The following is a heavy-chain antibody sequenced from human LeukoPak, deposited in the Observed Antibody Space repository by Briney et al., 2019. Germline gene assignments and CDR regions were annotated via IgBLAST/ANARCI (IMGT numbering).Heavy chain of an antibody. D-gene: IGHD6-19*01. CDR2: INHSGST. Sequence: SETLSLTCAVYGGSFSGYYWSWIRQPPGKGLEWIGEINHSGSTNYNPSLKSRVTISVDTSKNHFSLKLSSVTAADTAVYYCARGIAVAGKRPAYFDYWGQGTLVTVSS. CDR3: ARGIAVAGKRPAYFDY. J-gene: IGHJ4*02. V-gene: IGHV4-34*01. CDR1: GGSFSGYY.